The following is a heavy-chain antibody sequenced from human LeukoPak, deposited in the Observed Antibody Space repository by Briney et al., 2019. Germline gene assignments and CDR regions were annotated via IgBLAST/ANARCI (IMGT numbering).Heavy chain of an antibody. V-gene: IGHV4-61*09. Sequence: SETLSLTCTVSGGSIISNRHYWSWIRQPAGKGLEWIGHIYSSGNTKYNPSLKSRLTMSIDSSKNQFSLILTSVTAADTAVYYCARIYCSSTTCYFDYWGQGTLVTVSS. CDR2: IYSSGNT. J-gene: IGHJ4*02. CDR3: ARIYCSSTTCYFDY. CDR1: GGSIISNRHY. D-gene: IGHD2-2*01.